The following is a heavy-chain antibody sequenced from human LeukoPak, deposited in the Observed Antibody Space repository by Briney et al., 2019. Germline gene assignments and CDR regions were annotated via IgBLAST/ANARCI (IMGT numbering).Heavy chain of an antibody. D-gene: IGHD1-26*01. CDR2: IKQDGSEK. CDR3: ARVGATSGDAFDI. CDR1: GFTFSSYW. J-gene: IGHJ3*02. Sequence: PGGSLGLSCAASGFTFSSYWMSWVRQAPGKGLEWVANIKQDGSEKYYADSVKSRFTTSRDNAKNSLYLQMNSLRAEDTAVYYCARVGATSGDAFDIWGQGTMVTVSS. V-gene: IGHV3-7*01.